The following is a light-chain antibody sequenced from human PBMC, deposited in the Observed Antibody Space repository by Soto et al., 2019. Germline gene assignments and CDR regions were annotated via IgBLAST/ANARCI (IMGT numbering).Light chain of an antibody. V-gene: IGKV1-5*03. J-gene: IGKJ2*02. CDR2: KAS. CDR3: QQYNSSPWT. CDR1: QSISTW. Sequence: DIQLTQSPSTLSASVGDRVTITCRASQSISTWLAWYQQKPGKAPKLLIYKASSLESGVPSRLSGSGSGTEFTLTISSLQPDDFATFHCQQYNSSPWTFGQGTKLEIK.